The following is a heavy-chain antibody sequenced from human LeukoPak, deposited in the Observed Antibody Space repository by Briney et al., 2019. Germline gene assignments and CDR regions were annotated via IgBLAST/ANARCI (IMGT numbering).Heavy chain of an antibody. CDR2: ISGTSAYI. V-gene: IGHV3-21*04. J-gene: IGHJ4*02. CDR3: ARGRQWLTKGYFDY. Sequence: GGSLRLSCTASGFSFSTFGMNWVRQAPGKGLEWVSSISGTSAYIYYADSLRGRFTISRDNAKNSLYLQVNSLRAEDTAVYYCARGRQWLTKGYFDYWGQGTLVTVSS. CDR1: GFSFSTFG. D-gene: IGHD6-19*01.